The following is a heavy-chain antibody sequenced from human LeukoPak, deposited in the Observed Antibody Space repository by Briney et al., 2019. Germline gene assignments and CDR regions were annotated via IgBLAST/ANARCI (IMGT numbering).Heavy chain of an antibody. V-gene: IGHV4-59*08. CDR1: GGSISGYY. J-gene: IGHJ4*02. D-gene: IGHD6-19*01. CDR3: ARLASSGWSHCDY. CDR2: IYYSGST. Sequence: PSETLSLTCTVSGGSISGYYWSWIRQPPGKGPEWIGYIYYSGSTNYHPSLKSRVTISVDTSKNQFSLKMNSVTAADTAVYYCARLASSGWSHCDYWGQGTLVTVSS.